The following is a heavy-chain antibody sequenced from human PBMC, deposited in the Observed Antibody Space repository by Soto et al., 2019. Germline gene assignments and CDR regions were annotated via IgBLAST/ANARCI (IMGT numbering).Heavy chain of an antibody. V-gene: IGHV3-23*01. CDR3: ANLADIVVVPAPSDHDAFDI. CDR1: GFTFSSYA. CDR2: ISGSGGST. D-gene: IGHD2-2*01. J-gene: IGHJ3*02. Sequence: EVQLLESGGGLVQPGGSLRLSCAASGFTFSSYAMSWVRQAPGKGLEWVSAISGSGGSTYYADSVKGRFTISRDNSKNTLYLQMNSLRAEDTAVYYCANLADIVVVPAPSDHDAFDIWGQGTMVTVSS.